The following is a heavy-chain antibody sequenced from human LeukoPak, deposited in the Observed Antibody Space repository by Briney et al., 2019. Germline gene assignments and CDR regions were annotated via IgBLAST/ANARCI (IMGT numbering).Heavy chain of an antibody. CDR3: ARDSRVSLDV. D-gene: IGHD6-13*01. V-gene: IGHV1-2*06. CDR2: IDPNTGGT. Sequence: ASVKVSCKASEYTFTGYYMHWGRQAPGQGLEWMGRIDPNTGGTIYAQKFQGRVTMTRDTSVNTAYMDLSRLTSDDTAVYYCARDSRVSLDVWGKGTTVTVSS. CDR1: EYTFTGYY. J-gene: IGHJ6*04.